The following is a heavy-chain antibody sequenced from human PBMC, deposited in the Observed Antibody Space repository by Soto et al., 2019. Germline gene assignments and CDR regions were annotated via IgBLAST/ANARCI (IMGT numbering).Heavy chain of an antibody. CDR3: ARAIAAAGIFWFDP. V-gene: IGHV4-59*01. CDR2: IYYSGST. Sequence: QVQLQESGPGLVKPSETLSLTCTVSGGSISSYYWSWIRQPPGKGLEWIGYIYYSGSTNYNPSLKSRVPISVDTSKNQFSLKLSSVTAADTAVYYCARAIAAAGIFWFDPWGQGTLVTVSS. CDR1: GGSISSYY. J-gene: IGHJ5*02. D-gene: IGHD6-13*01.